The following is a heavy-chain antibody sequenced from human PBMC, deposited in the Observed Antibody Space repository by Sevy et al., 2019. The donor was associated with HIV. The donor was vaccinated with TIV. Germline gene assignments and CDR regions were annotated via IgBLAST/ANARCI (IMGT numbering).Heavy chain of an antibody. CDR2: ISGSGGST. J-gene: IGHJ4*02. CDR3: AKDERDIVVVVAAH. D-gene: IGHD2-15*01. Sequence: GGSLRLSCAASGFTFSSYAMSWVRQAPGKGLEWVSAISGSGGSTYYADSVKGRFTMTRDNSKNTVYLQMNSLRAEDTAVYYCAKDERDIVVVVAAHWGQGTLVTVSS. CDR1: GFTFSSYA. V-gene: IGHV3-23*01.